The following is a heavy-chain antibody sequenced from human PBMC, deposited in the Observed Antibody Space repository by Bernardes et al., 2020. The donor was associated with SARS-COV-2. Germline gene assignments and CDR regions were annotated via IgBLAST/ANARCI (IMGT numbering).Heavy chain of an antibody. D-gene: IGHD6-19*01. CDR2: ISGSNSYI. CDR1: GFTFSSYS. CDR3: ARNLGEQWLVYWYFDL. Sequence: GGSLRLSCAASGFTFSSYSMNWVRQAPGKGLEWVSSISGSNSYIYYADSVKGRFTISRDNAKNSLYLQINSLRAEDTAMYYCARNLGEQWLVYWYFDLWGRGTLVTVSS. V-gene: IGHV3-21*01. J-gene: IGHJ2*01.